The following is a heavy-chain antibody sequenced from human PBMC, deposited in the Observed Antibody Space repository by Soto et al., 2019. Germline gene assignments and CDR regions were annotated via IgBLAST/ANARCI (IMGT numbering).Heavy chain of an antibody. Sequence: RLLPEKGLEWIGKINHSGSTNYKPSLKSRVTISVATSQNQFSLKLSSVTAADTAVYYCARCRDWNYRLLGYTYYGMAVRGQGT. CDR3: ARCRDWNYRLLGYTYYGMAV. CDR2: INHSGST. V-gene: IGHV4-34*01. J-gene: IGHJ6*02. D-gene: IGHD1-7*01.